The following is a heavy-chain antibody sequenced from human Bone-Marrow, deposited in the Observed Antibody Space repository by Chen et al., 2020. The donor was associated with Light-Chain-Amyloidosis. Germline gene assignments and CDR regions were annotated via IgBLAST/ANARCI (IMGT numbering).Heavy chain of an antibody. CDR3: ARRRHCSTFDY. V-gene: IGHV5-51*01. CDR1: GYTFPNYW. D-gene: IGHD2-21*01. J-gene: IGHJ4*02. CDR2: IYPDDSDA. Sequence: EVQLEQSGPEVKKPGESLKISCKGSGYTFPNYWIGWVRQMPGKGLEWMGVIYPDDSDARYSPSFEGQVTISADKSITTAYLQWRSLKASDPAMYYFARRRHCSTFDYWGQGTLVTVSS.